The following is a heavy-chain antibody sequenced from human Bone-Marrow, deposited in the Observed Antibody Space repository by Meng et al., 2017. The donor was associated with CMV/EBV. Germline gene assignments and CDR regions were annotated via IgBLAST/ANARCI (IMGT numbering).Heavy chain of an antibody. CDR1: GFIFSRYE. V-gene: IGHV3-48*03. CDR2: ISSGSSTI. CDR3: VSGGGTS. Sequence: GESLKISCAASGFIFSRYEMNWVRQAPGKGLEWVSYISSGSSTIYYADSVKGRFTISRDNAKNSLYLQMNSLRVDDTAVYYCVSGGGTSWGQGTLVTVS. J-gene: IGHJ4*02. D-gene: IGHD3-16*01.